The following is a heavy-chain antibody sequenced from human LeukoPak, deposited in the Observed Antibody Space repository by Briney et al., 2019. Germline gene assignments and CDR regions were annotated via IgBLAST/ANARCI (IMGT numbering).Heavy chain of an antibody. D-gene: IGHD3-10*01. V-gene: IGHV1-46*01. Sequence: ASVKVSCKASGYTFTSFYMHWVRQAPGQGLEWMGIINPSGGSTSYAQKFQGRVTMTRDTSTTTVYMELSSLRSEDTAVSYCARETVRGPCGFDPWGQGTLVTVSS. CDR3: ARETVRGPCGFDP. CDR2: INPSGGST. J-gene: IGHJ5*02. CDR1: GYTFTSFY.